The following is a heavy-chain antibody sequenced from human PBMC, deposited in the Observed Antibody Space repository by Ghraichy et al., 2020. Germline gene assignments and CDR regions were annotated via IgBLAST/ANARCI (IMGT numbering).Heavy chain of an antibody. V-gene: IGHV1-69*13. D-gene: IGHD6-19*01. J-gene: IGHJ4*02. Sequence: SVKVSCKASGDTFSSYAISWVRQAPGQGLEWMGGIIPIFGTANYAQKFQGRVTITADESTSTAYMELSSLRSEDTAVYYCARDIAVAGPGGYWGQGTLVTVSS. CDR1: GDTFSSYA. CDR2: IIPIFGTA. CDR3: ARDIAVAGPGGY.